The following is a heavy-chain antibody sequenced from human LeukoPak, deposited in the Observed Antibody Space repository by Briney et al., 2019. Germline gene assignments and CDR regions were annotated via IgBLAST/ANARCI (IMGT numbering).Heavy chain of an antibody. CDR3: ARTSYDYVWGSYRLFDY. Sequence: SVKVSCKASGCTFSSYAISGVRQAPGQGLEWMGRVIPILGIANYAQKFQGRVTITADESTSTAYMELSSLRSEDTAVYYCARTSYDYVWGSYRLFDYWGQGTLVTVSS. CDR1: GCTFSSYA. CDR2: VIPILGIA. D-gene: IGHD3-16*02. J-gene: IGHJ4*02. V-gene: IGHV1-69*04.